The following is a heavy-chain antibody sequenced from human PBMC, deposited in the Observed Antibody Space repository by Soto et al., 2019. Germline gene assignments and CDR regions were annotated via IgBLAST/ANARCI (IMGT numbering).Heavy chain of an antibody. CDR2: IRSKAYGGTT. V-gene: IGHV3-49*04. CDR3: TRDRPDIVVVVAAQDFDY. D-gene: IGHD2-15*01. J-gene: IGHJ4*02. CDR1: GFTFGDYA. Sequence: PGGSLRLSCTASGFTFGDYAMSWVRRAPGKGLEWVGFIRSKAYGGTTEYAASVKGRFTISRDDSKSIAYLQMNSLKTEDTAVYYCTRDRPDIVVVVAAQDFDYWGQGTLVTVSS.